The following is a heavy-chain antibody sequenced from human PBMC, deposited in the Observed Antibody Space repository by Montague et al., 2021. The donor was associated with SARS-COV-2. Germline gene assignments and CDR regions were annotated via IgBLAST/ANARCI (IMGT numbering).Heavy chain of an antibody. CDR2: INHRGST. J-gene: IGHJ4*02. CDR1: GGPFSAHS. V-gene: IGHV4-34*01. CDR3: ARGGLAGGNYDIWSFSYTSPLDY. D-gene: IGHD3-3*01. Sequence: SETLSLTCAVYGGPFSAHSWSWVRQSPGKGLECIGEINHRGSTTYMSSLKSRVTMSVDTSKNQFSLKLSSVTAEDTAIYYCARGGLAGGNYDIWSFSYTSPLDYWGQGTLVTVSS.